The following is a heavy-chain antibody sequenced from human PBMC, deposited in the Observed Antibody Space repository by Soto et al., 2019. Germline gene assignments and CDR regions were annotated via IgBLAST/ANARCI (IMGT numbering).Heavy chain of an antibody. V-gene: IGHV1-69*01. CDR2: IIAMFRTA. CDR3: AREGGHNYGLGRGHPFDT. D-gene: IGHD4-17*01. Sequence: QVQLVQSGAEVKKSGSSVKVSCKASGGIFNRYAFNWVRQAPGQGLEWMGGIIAMFRTASYAQKFQGRVSITADESTNTVYMEMIGLRSDDTAMYYCAREGGHNYGLGRGHPFDTWGQGTLVTVSS. J-gene: IGHJ5*02. CDR1: GGIFNRYA.